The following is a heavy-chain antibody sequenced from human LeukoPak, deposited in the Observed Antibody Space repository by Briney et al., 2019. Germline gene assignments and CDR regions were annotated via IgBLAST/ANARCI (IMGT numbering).Heavy chain of an antibody. J-gene: IGHJ3*02. CDR1: GGSISSYY. Sequence: PSETLSLTCTVSGGSISSYYWSWIRQPPGKGLEWIGYIYYSGSTNYNPSLKSRVTISVDTSKNQFSLKLSSVTAADTAVYYCARQLRSSEDAFDIWGQGTMVTVSS. CDR3: ARQLRSSEDAFDI. CDR2: IYYSGST. D-gene: IGHD1-14*01. V-gene: IGHV4-59*08.